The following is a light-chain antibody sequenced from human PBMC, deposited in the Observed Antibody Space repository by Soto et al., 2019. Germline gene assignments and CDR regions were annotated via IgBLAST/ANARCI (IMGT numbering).Light chain of an antibody. J-gene: IGKJ2*01. CDR3: QQLNDRRFS. CDR2: AAS. Sequence: IQLTQSPSSLSASVGDRVTISCRASQGNNSFVAWYQQKSGKAPKLLIYAASTLQSGVPSRFSGSGSGTDFTLTNSSLQPEDFATYYCQQLNDRRFSFGQGTKLDIK. CDR1: QGNNSF. V-gene: IGKV1-9*01.